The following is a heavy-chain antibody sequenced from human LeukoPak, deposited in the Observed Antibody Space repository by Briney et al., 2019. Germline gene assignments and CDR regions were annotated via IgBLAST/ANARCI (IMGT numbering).Heavy chain of an antibody. Sequence: SETLSLTCTVSGGSISSSSYYWGWIRQPPGKGLEWIGSIYYSGSTYYNPSLKSRVTISVDTSKNQFSLKLSSVTAADTAVYYCARDGLTVPGGGAFDIWGQGTMVTVSS. J-gene: IGHJ3*02. CDR1: GGSISSSSYY. D-gene: IGHD3-10*01. V-gene: IGHV4-39*07. CDR2: IYYSGST. CDR3: ARDGLTVPGGGAFDI.